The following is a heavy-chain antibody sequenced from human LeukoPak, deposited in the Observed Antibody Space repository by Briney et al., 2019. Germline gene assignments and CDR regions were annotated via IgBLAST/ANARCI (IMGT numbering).Heavy chain of an antibody. CDR3: ARTVGSRWSAFDI. CDR2: IYYSGST. Sequence: SETLSLTCTVSGGSISSYYWSWIRQPPGKGLEWIGYIYYSGSTNYNPSLKSRVTISVDTSKNQFSLKLSSVTAADTAVYYCARTVGSRWSAFDIWGQGTMVTVSS. J-gene: IGHJ3*02. V-gene: IGHV4-59*01. CDR1: GGSISSYY. D-gene: IGHD6-13*01.